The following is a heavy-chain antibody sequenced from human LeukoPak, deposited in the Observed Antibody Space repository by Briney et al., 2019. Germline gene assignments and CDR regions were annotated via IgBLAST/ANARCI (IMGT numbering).Heavy chain of an antibody. Sequence: SETLSLTCAVSGSSITTTNWWSWVRQPPGKGLEWIGEVHLSGATNYNPSLESRVSMSIDKSKNHLSLEVTSVTAADTAIYYCTRESGAFSPFGFWGQGTLLTVSS. D-gene: IGHD1-26*01. V-gene: IGHV4-4*02. J-gene: IGHJ4*02. CDR1: GSSITTTNW. CDR2: VHLSGAT. CDR3: TRESGAFSPFGF.